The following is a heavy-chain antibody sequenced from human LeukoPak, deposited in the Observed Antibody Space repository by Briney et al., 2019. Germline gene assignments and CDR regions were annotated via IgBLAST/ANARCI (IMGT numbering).Heavy chain of an antibody. Sequence: HPGGSLRLSCAASGFTFSRHWMHWVRQVPGKGLVWVSRINSDGSTTNYADSVKGRFTISRDNAKNTLFLQMNSLRVEDTAVYYCTRGEYNTGWSLSDYWGQGTLVTVSS. CDR3: TRGEYNTGWSLSDY. D-gene: IGHD6-19*01. V-gene: IGHV3-74*01. CDR2: INSDGSTT. J-gene: IGHJ4*02. CDR1: GFTFSRHW.